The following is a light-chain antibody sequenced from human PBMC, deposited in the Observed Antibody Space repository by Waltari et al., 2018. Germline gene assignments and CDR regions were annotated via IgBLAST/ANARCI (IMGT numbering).Light chain of an antibody. J-gene: IGKJ5*01. CDR2: AAS. CDR1: QNIRNY. CDR3: QQGYSRVT. Sequence: DIQVTQSPSSLSASVGDRVTITCRTNQNIRNYLNWYQQKPGKAPKLLIYAASSLHSDVPSRFSGSGSGADFTLTISSLQPEDYGTYYCQQGYSRVTFGQGTRLEIK. V-gene: IGKV1-39*01.